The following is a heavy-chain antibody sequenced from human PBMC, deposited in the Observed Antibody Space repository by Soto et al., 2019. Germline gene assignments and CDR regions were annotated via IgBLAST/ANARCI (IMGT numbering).Heavy chain of an antibody. V-gene: IGHV1-24*01. J-gene: IGHJ6*03. Sequence: GAPVKPTSKVSGFAPTELSMQWVRQAPGKGLEWMGGFDPEDGETIYAQKFQGRVTMTEDTSTDTAYMELSSLRSEDTAVYYCATAVREYNWNDYYYYYYMDVWGKGTTVTVSS. D-gene: IGHD1-1*01. CDR1: GFAPTELS. CDR3: ATAVREYNWNDYYYYYYMDV. CDR2: FDPEDGET.